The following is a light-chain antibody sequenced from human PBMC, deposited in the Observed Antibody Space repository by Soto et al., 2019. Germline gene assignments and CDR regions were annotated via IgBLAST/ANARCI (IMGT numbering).Light chain of an antibody. CDR2: DAS. CDR3: QQYNNWPRT. V-gene: IGKV3-11*01. Sequence: EIVLTQSPATLSLSPGERATLSCRASQSVSSYLAWYQQEPGQAPRLLIYDASNRATGIPARFSGSGSGTEFTLTISSLQSEDFAVYYCQQYNNWPRTFGQGTRLEIK. J-gene: IGKJ5*01. CDR1: QSVSSY.